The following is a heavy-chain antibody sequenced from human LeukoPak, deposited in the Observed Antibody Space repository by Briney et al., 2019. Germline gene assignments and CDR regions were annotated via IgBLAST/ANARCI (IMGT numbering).Heavy chain of an antibody. CDR2: ISDSGGRT. Sequence: GGSLRLSCAVSGITLSNYAMTWVRQAPGKGLEWVSSISDSGGRTYYADSVKDRFIISRDNSKNALYLQMNSLRAEDTAVYYCAKDEVDYWGQGTLVTVSS. CDR1: GITLSNYA. J-gene: IGHJ4*02. CDR3: AKDEVDY. V-gene: IGHV3-23*01.